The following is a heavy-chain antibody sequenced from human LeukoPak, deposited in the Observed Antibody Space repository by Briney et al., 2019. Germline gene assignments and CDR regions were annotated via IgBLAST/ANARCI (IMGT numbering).Heavy chain of an antibody. CDR1: GFTVSSNE. J-gene: IGHJ4*02. CDR3: ARDLSYGDYEEDY. V-gene: IGHV3-38-3*01. Sequence: GGSLRLSCAASGFTVSSNEMSWVRQAPGKGLEWVSSISGGSTYYADSRKGRFTISRDNSKNTLHLQMNSLRAEDTAVYYCARDLSYGDYEEDYWGQGTLVTVSS. CDR2: ISGGST. D-gene: IGHD4-17*01.